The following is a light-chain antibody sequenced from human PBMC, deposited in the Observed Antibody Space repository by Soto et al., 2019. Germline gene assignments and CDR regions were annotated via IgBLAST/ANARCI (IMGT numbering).Light chain of an antibody. CDR1: SGHSSSA. Sequence: QPVLTQSPSASASLGASVKLTCTLSSGHSSSAIAWHQQQPEKGPRYLMKLDSDGSHRKGDGIPDRFSGSSSGAERYLTISSLQSEDEADYYCQTWGTGSVLFGGGTKLTVL. CDR2: LDSDGSH. J-gene: IGLJ2*01. V-gene: IGLV4-69*01. CDR3: QTWGTGSVL.